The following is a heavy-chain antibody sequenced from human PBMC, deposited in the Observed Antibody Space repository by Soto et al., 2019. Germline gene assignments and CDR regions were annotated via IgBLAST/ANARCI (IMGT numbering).Heavy chain of an antibody. CDR1: GYSFTSYW. J-gene: IGHJ6*02. CDR3: AREWVVAAPYHYCYYGMDV. CDR2: IDPSDSYT. D-gene: IGHD2-15*01. V-gene: IGHV5-10-1*01. Sequence: GESLKISCKGSGYSFTSYWISWVRQMPGKGLEWMGRIDPSDSYTNYSPSFQGHVTISADKSISTAYLQWSSLKASDTAMYYCAREWVVAAPYHYCYYGMDVWGQGTTVTVSS.